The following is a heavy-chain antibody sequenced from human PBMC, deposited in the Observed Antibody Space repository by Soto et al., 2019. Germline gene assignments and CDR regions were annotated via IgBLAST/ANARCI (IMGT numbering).Heavy chain of an antibody. J-gene: IGHJ4*02. Sequence: EVQLVESGGGLVQPGGSLRLSCAASGVIFSSYWMHWVRQAPGKGLVWVSRINSDGSSTSYADSVKGRFTISRDNAKNTVYLQMNSLSAEDTAVYYCARLGEYGSGVGYDYWGQGTLVTVSS. CDR2: INSDGSST. D-gene: IGHD3-10*01. V-gene: IGHV3-74*01. CDR3: ARLGEYGSGVGYDY. CDR1: GVIFSSYW.